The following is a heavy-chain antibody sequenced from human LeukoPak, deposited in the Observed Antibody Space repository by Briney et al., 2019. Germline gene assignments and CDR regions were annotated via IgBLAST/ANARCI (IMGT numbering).Heavy chain of an antibody. V-gene: IGHV4-59*03. CDR2: IYYRGTT. Sequence: PSETLSLTCTVSGGSINDYYWNWLRQPPGKGLEGIGFIYYRGTTNNNPSLKSRVTTSIDTSKKQFSLNLSSVTAADTAIYYCAGVFSGRRPFELWGQGILVTVSS. J-gene: IGHJ4*02. CDR1: GGSINDYY. CDR3: AGVFSGRRPFEL. D-gene: IGHD3-10*01.